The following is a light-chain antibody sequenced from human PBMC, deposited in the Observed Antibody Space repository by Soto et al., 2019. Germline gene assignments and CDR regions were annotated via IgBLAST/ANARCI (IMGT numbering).Light chain of an antibody. Sequence: DIQMTQSPSSLSASVGDRVTITCRAGQSITIYLNWYQQKPGEAPNLLIFGASTLQSGVPSRFSGSGSGTDFTLTISSLQPEDFATYYCQQSYSFPRTFGRGTKVDI. V-gene: IGKV1-39*01. J-gene: IGKJ1*01. CDR3: QQSYSFPRT. CDR1: QSITIY. CDR2: GAS.